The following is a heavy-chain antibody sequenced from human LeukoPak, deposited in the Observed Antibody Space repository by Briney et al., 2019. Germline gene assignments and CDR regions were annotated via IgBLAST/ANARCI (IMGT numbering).Heavy chain of an antibody. CDR1: GFTFSSYG. V-gene: IGHV3-30*02. J-gene: IGHJ4*02. CDR2: IRYDGNNQ. Sequence: PGGSLRLSCAASGFTFSSYGIHWVRQAPGKGLEWVSFIRYDGNNQYYADSVKGRFTVSRDNSKNTVYLQMNSLRGEDTAVYYCAKDLLQWYKFDSWGQGTLVTVSS. D-gene: IGHD4-23*01. CDR3: AKDLLQWYKFDS.